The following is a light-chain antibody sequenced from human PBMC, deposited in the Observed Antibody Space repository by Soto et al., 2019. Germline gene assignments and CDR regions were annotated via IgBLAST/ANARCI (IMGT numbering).Light chain of an antibody. J-gene: IGKJ3*01. CDR1: QGVGNW. V-gene: IGKV1D-12*01. CDR3: QQANTFPVT. CDR2: AVS. Sequence: DVQMTQSPSSVSASVGDRVTITCRASQGVGNWLAWYQRKPGKAPKIVIYAVSKLPSGVPSRFSGNGSGTDFTLTISNLQTEDFGTYSCQQANTFPVTFGPGTKVDIK.